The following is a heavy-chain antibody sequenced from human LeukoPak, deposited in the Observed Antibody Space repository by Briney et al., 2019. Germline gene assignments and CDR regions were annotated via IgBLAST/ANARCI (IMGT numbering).Heavy chain of an antibody. CDR2: ISYADGSYK. J-gene: IGHJ4*02. D-gene: IGHD5-18*01. CDR3: ARDLKSGGYSQGSGGSFDS. Sequence: AGRSLRLSCAASGFTFSTYAMHWVRQAPGKGLEWVASISYADGSYKYYADSVKGRFTISRDSSEKTLYLQMNSLRAEDTAVYYCARDLKSGGYSQGSGGSFDSWGQGTLVTVSS. V-gene: IGHV3-30*01. CDR1: GFTFSTYA.